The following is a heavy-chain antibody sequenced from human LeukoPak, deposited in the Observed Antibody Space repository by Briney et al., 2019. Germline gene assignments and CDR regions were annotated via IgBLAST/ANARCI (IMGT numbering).Heavy chain of an antibody. CDR3: ARAGRDGYNWDALDI. V-gene: IGHV4-59*01. D-gene: IGHD5-24*01. Sequence: SETLSLTCTVSGGSISSYYWSWIRQPPGKGLEWIGYIYYSGSTNYNPSLKSRVTISVDTSKNQFSLKLSAVTAADTAVYYCARAGRDGYNWDALDIWGQGTMVTVSS. J-gene: IGHJ3*02. CDR2: IYYSGST. CDR1: GGSISSYY.